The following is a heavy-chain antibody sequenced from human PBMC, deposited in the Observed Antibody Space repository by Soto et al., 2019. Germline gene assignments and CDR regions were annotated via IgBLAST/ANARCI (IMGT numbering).Heavy chain of an antibody. CDR1: GGTFSNYV. Sequence: QVQLVQSGAEVKKPGSSVKVSCKASGGTFSNYVVNWVRQAPGQGLEWMGRIIPISGAANYAQKFQGRVTITADKSTSTSYMELSGLRSEDTAVYYCARDMTRTVVAYFDFWGQGTLVTVSS. CDR3: ARDMTRTVVAYFDF. D-gene: IGHD1-7*01. J-gene: IGHJ4*02. V-gene: IGHV1-69*06. CDR2: IIPISGAA.